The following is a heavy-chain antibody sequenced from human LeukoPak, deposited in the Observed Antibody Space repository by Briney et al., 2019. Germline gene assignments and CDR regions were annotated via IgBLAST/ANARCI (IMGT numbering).Heavy chain of an antibody. CDR2: IYWNDDK. D-gene: IGHD6-19*01. J-gene: IGHJ4*02. CDR1: GGSMSPYHW. V-gene: IGHV2-5*01. Sequence: TLSLTCTVSGGSMSPYHWGWIRQSPGKALEWLALIYWNDDKRYSPSLKSRLTITKDTSKNQVVLTMTNMDSVDTATYYCAHRLDSSGWYLHFDYWGQGTLVTVSS. CDR3: AHRLDSSGWYLHFDY.